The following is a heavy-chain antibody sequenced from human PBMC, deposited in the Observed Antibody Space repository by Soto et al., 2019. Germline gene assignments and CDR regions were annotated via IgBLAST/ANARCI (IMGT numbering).Heavy chain of an antibody. CDR3: ARASFSGTYSPLDY. CDR1: GFTFSNYA. D-gene: IGHD1-26*01. J-gene: IGHJ4*02. CDR2: ISGGGGGT. V-gene: IGHV3-23*01. Sequence: GRSLRLSCAASGFTFSNYAMTWVRQAPGKGLEWVSAISGGGGGTYSADSAKGRFTVSRDNSQNTLYLQMNSLRAEDTAVYYCARASFSGTYSPLDYWGQGALVTVSS.